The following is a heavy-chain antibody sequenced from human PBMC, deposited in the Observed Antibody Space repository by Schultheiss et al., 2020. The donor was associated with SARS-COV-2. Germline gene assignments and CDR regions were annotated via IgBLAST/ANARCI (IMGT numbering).Heavy chain of an antibody. V-gene: IGHV3-33*01. J-gene: IGHJ6*03. CDR3: ARDRMVYASRANYYYYYMDV. CDR2: IWYDGSNK. D-gene: IGHD2-8*01. CDR1: GFTFSSYG. Sequence: GESLKISCAASGFTFSSYGMHWVRQAPGKGLEWVAVIWYDGSNKYYADSVKGRFTVSRDNSKNTLYLQMNSLRAEDTAVYYCARDRMVYASRANYYYYYMDVWGKGTTVTVSS.